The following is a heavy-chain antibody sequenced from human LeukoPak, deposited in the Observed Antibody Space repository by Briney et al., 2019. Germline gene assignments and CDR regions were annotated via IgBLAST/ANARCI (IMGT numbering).Heavy chain of an antibody. J-gene: IGHJ4*02. D-gene: IGHD1-26*01. CDR1: GGTFSSYA. Sequence: ASVKVSCKASGGTFSSYAISWVRQAPGQGLEWMGGIIPIFGTANYAQKFQGRVTITADESTSTAYMELSSLRSEDTAVYYCARASDSGSYRLDMVYYFDYWGQGTLVTVSS. V-gene: IGHV1-69*13. CDR3: ARASDSGSYRLDMVYYFDY. CDR2: IIPIFGTA.